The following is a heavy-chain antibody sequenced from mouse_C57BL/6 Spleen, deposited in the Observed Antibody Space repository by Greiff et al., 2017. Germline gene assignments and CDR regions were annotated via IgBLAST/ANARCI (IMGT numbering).Heavy chain of an antibody. Sequence: ESGPGLVKPSQSLSLTCSVTGYSITSGYYWNWIRQFPGNKLEWMGYISYDGSNNYNPSLKNRISITRDTSKNQFFLKLNSVTTEDTATYYCARDRDGTIAYWGQGTLDTVSA. V-gene: IGHV3-6*01. J-gene: IGHJ3*01. CDR3: ARDRDGTIAY. CDR2: ISYDGSN. D-gene: IGHD4-1*01. CDR1: GYSITSGYY.